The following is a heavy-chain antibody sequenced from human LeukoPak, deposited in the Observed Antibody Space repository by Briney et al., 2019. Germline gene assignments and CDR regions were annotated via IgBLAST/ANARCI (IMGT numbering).Heavy chain of an antibody. D-gene: IGHD6-13*01. V-gene: IGHV3-48*02. CDR2: ISSRSTTI. CDR1: GFTLSSYN. Sequence: PGGSLRLSCAASGFTLSSYNMNWVRQALGKGLEWVSYISSRSTTIYYEDSVKGRFTISRDNAKKSLYLQMNSLRDEDTAVYYCTRAVMSSSWPHFDYWGQGTLVTVSS. J-gene: IGHJ4*02. CDR3: TRAVMSSSWPHFDY.